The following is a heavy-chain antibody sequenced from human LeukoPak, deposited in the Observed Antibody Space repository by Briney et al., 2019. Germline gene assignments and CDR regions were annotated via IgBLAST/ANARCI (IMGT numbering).Heavy chain of an antibody. CDR2: TRSDGSAK. Sequence: GGSLRLSCAASGFTFSTYGMHWVRQAPGKGLEWVAFTRSDGSAKYYADSVKGRFTISRDNAKNSLYLQMNSLRAEDTAVYYCASAGVYSGSPSDYWGQGTLVTVSS. J-gene: IGHJ4*02. V-gene: IGHV3-30*02. D-gene: IGHD1-26*01. CDR3: ASAGVYSGSPSDY. CDR1: GFTFSTYG.